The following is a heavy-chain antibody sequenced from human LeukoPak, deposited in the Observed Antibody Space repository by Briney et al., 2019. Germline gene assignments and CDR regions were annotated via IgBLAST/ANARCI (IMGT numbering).Heavy chain of an antibody. CDR2: IYYSGST. J-gene: IGHJ1*01. CDR1: GGSISSYY. V-gene: IGHV4-59*01. Sequence: PSETLSLTCTVSGGSISSYYWSWIRQPPGKGLEWIGYIYYSGSTNYNPSLKSRVTISVDTSKNQFSLKPSSVTAADTAVYYCARDTVGSSGFEYFQHWGQGTLVTVSS. CDR3: ARDTVGSSGFEYFQH. D-gene: IGHD3-22*01.